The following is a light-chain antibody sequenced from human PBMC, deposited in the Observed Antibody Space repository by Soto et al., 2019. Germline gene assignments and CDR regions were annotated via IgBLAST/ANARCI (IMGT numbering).Light chain of an antibody. V-gene: IGLV4-60*02. J-gene: IGLJ3*02. CDR1: SGHSSYI. CDR3: ETWDSNTRV. CDR2: LGGSGSF. Sequence: QAVVTQSSSASASLGSSVKLTCTLSSGHSSYIIAWHQQQPGKAPRYLMKLGGSGSFNKGSGVPDRFSGSSSGADRYLTISNLQFEDEADYYCETWDSNTRVFGGGTKLT.